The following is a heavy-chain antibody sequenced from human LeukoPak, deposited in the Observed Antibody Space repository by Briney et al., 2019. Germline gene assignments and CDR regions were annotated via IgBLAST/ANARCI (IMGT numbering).Heavy chain of an antibody. CDR2: ISSSSSTI. CDR1: GFTFSSYS. CDR3: ARDGDRFLEWLLSYYFDY. V-gene: IGHV3-48*04. J-gene: IGHJ4*02. Sequence: GGSLRLSCAASGFTFSSYSMNWVRQAPGKGREGVSYISSSSSTIYYAGSVKGRFTISRDNANNSLYLHMNSLRAEDTAVYYCARDGDRFLEWLLSYYFDYWGQGTLVTVSS. D-gene: IGHD3-3*01.